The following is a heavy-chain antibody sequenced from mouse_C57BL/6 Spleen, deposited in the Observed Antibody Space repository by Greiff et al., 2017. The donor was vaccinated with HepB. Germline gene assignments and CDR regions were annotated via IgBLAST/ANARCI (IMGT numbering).Heavy chain of an antibody. Sequence: EVKLMESGEGLVKPGGSLKLSCAASGFTFSSYAMSWVRQTPEKRLEWVAYISSGGDYIYYADTVKGRFTISRDNARNTLYLQMSSLKSEDTAMYYCTRDRDYGSKNYAMDYWGQGTSVTVSS. V-gene: IGHV5-9-1*02. CDR3: TRDRDYGSKNYAMDY. D-gene: IGHD1-1*01. J-gene: IGHJ4*01. CDR1: GFTFSSYA. CDR2: ISSGGDYI.